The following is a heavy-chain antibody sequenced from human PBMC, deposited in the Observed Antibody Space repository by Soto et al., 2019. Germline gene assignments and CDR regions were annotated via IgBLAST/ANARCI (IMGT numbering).Heavy chain of an antibody. CDR2: IYHSGST. J-gene: IGHJ5*02. D-gene: IGHD1-26*01. CDR1: GDPINSVGRY. Sequence: SETPFPTRTFSGDPINSVGRYRSLIRQPPGKGLEWMGYIYHSGSTHYNPSLNSRLTISIDTSTNRFSLNLTSVTAADTAVYFCARLRWETENNWFDPWGQGALVTVSS. CDR3: ARLRWETENNWFDP. V-gene: IGHV4-30-4*01.